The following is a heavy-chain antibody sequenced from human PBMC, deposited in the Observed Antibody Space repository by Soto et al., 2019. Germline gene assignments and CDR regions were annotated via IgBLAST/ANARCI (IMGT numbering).Heavy chain of an antibody. D-gene: IGHD2-8*01. CDR1: GDSIRSSSHY. Sequence: QVQLQESGPGLVKPSETLSLTCTVSGDSIRSSSHYWAWNRQPPGKGLEWIGGFYCSGSPYYNPSLKSRVTMSVDTSKNQFSLNLNSVTATDTAVYYCYINGFWGQGTLVTVSS. CDR3: YINGF. CDR2: FYCSGSP. V-gene: IGHV4-39*01. J-gene: IGHJ1*01.